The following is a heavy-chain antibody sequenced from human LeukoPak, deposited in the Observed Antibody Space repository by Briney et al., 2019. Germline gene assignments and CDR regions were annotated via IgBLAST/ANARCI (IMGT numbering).Heavy chain of an antibody. CDR2: IYYSGST. J-gene: IGHJ6*03. CDR1: GGSISSSSYY. Sequence: SETLSLTCTVSGGSISSSSYYWGWIRQPPGKGLEWIGSIYYSGSTYYNPSLKSRVTISVDTSKNQFSLKPSSVTAADTAVYYCARRFGVPYYYYYYMDVWGKGTTVTVSS. CDR3: ARRFGVPYYYYYYMDV. D-gene: IGHD3-3*01. V-gene: IGHV4-39*07.